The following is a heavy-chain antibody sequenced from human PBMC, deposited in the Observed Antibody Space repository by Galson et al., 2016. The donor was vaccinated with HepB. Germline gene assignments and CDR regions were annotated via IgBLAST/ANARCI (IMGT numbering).Heavy chain of an antibody. D-gene: IGHD5/OR15-5a*01. CDR2: INPNSGGT. V-gene: IGHV1-2*02. Sequence: SVKVSCKASGFTFTDYYIHWVRQAPGQGLEWMGWINPNSGGTNYAQKFQGRVTMTRDTSITTASMEVSSLKSDDTAVYYCATARRLRVAISHFDSWGQGTLVTVSS. CDR3: ATARRLRVAISHFDS. J-gene: IGHJ4*02. CDR1: GFTFTDYY.